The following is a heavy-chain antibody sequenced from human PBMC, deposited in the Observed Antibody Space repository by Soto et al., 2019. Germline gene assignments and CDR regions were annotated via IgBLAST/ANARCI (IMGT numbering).Heavy chain of an antibody. J-gene: IGHJ6*02. CDR2: IYYSGST. D-gene: IGHD1-26*01. CDR1: GGSISSGGYY. V-gene: IGHV4-31*03. Sequence: SETLSLTCTVSGGSISSGGYYWSWIRQHPGKGLEWIGYIYYSGSTYYNPSLKSRVTISVDTSKNQFSLKLSSVTAADTAVYYCARDGVGVWVDVWGQGTTVTVSS. CDR3: ARDGVGVWVDV.